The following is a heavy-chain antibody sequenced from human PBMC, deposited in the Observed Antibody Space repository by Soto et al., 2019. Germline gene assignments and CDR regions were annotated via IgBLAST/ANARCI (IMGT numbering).Heavy chain of an antibody. D-gene: IGHD3-3*01. J-gene: IGHJ4*02. Sequence: QVQLVESGGSLVKPGGSLRLSCAASGFSFSDYYMSWIRQAPGKGLEWVSYISSSSSYTNYADSVKVRFTISRDNAKHSLCLEMNSLTVEDTAVYYCARADFNTVWGQGTLVAVSS. CDR1: GFSFSDYY. CDR2: ISSSSSYT. CDR3: ARADFNTV. V-gene: IGHV3-11*06.